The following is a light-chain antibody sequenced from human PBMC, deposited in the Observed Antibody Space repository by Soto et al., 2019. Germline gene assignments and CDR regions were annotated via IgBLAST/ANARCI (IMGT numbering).Light chain of an antibody. V-gene: IGKV3-20*01. J-gene: IGKJ2*01. Sequence: EIVLTQSPGTLSLSPGERATLSCRASESISSYLAWYQQKPGQAPRLLIFGATSRGTGIPDRFSGSGSGTDFTLTISRLEPEDFAVFYCQQFAGSPYTFGQGTKLEIK. CDR3: QQFAGSPYT. CDR1: ESISSY. CDR2: GAT.